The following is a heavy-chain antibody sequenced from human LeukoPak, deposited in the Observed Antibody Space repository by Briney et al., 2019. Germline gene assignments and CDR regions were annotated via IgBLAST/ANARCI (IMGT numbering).Heavy chain of an antibody. V-gene: IGHV3-53*01. CDR2: IYTTGST. CDR1: GLTVRTNP. CDR3: AGARDYCIKSNCYEYFQE. Sequence: GGSLRLSCGASGLTVRTNPMVWVRQAPGKGLEWVSVIYTTGSTYYEDSVNGRFLISRDNSKNTLDLQMSSLRVEDTAVYYCAGARDYCIKSNCYEYFQEWGQGTLVTVSS. D-gene: IGHD2-2*01. J-gene: IGHJ1*01.